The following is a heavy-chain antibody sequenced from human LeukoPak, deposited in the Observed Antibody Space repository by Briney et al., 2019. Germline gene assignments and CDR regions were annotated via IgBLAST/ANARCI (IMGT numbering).Heavy chain of an antibody. J-gene: IGHJ3*02. D-gene: IGHD1-26*01. Sequence: PSETLSLTCTVYSGSFSGYYWSWIRQPPEKGLEWIGEINHSGSTNYNPSLKSRVTISVDTSKNQFSLKLSSVTAADTAVYYCARGWYSGSYPDAFDIWGQGTMVTVSS. CDR3: ARGWYSGSYPDAFDI. CDR1: SGSFSGYY. V-gene: IGHV4-34*01. CDR2: INHSGST.